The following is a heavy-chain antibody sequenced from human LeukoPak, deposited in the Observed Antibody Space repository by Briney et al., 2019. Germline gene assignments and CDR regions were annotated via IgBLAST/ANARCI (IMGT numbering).Heavy chain of an antibody. D-gene: IGHD1-20*01. CDR3: ARGEYNWNDLHF. J-gene: IGHJ4*02. V-gene: IGHV3-21*01. CDR1: GFTFSSYG. CDR2: ISSSSSYI. Sequence: GGSLRLSCAASGFTFSSYGMNLVRQAPGKGLEWVSSISSSSSYIYYADSMKGRFTISRDNAKISLFLQMNSLRAEDTAVYYCARGEYNWNDLHFWGQGTLVTVSS.